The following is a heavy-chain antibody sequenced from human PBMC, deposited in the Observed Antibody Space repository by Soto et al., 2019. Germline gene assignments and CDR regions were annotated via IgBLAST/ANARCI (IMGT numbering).Heavy chain of an antibody. D-gene: IGHD3-10*01. Sequence: QVQLVQSGAEVKKPGASVKVSCKASGYTFTSYAMHWVRQAPGQRLEWMGWINAGNGNTKYTQKFQGRVTITRDTSASTAYMELSSLRSEDTAVYYCARDHHYYGSGTYGMDVWGQGTTVTVSS. CDR3: ARDHHYYGSGTYGMDV. J-gene: IGHJ6*02. CDR1: GYTFTSYA. CDR2: INAGNGNT. V-gene: IGHV1-3*01.